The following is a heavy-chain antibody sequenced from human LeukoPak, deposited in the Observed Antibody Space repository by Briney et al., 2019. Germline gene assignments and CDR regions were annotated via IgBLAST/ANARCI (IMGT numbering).Heavy chain of an antibody. D-gene: IGHD1-1*01. CDR3: ARRPTGTRALDY. V-gene: IGHV5-51*01. CDR1: GYSFTSYW. CDR2: IYPGDSDT. Sequence: GESLQISCQGSGYSFTSYWIGWVRQMPGKGLEWMGIIYPGDSDTRYSPSFQGQVTISADKSISTAYLQWSSLQASDTAMYFCARRPTGTRALDYWGQGTLVTVSS. J-gene: IGHJ4*02.